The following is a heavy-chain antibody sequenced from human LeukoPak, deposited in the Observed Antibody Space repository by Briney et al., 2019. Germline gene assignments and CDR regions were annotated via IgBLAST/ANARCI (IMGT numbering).Heavy chain of an antibody. V-gene: IGHV3-21*01. J-gene: IGHJ4*02. CDR2: ISSSSNYI. CDR1: GFTFRSYI. D-gene: IGHD1-1*01. Sequence: PGGSLRLSCAASGFTFRSYIMNWVRQAPGKGLEWVSSISSSSNYIYYADSLKGRFDISRDNAKNSLYLQMNSLRAEDTAVYYCARHETGPYFDYWGQGTLVTVSS. CDR3: ARHETGPYFDY.